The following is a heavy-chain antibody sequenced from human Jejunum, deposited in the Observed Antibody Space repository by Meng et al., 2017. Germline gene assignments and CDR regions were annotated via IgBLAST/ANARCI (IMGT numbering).Heavy chain of an antibody. CDR3: ARRPNKRGAAFDI. CDR1: GYTFTTYC. J-gene: IGHJ3*02. D-gene: IGHD1/OR15-1a*01. Sequence: GESLKISCAASGYTFTTYCIVWVRQLPGKGLEWMGIFSPGNSDTRNTPSFQGQVTMSADNSVSTAYLQWSSLAASDTAMYYCARRPNKRGAAFDIWGQGTMVTVSS. V-gene: IGHV5-51*01. CDR2: FSPGNSDT.